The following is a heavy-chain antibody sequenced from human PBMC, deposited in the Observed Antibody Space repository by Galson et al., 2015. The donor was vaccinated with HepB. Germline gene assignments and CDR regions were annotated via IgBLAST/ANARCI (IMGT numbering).Heavy chain of an antibody. CDR2: INSQSDGGTT. D-gene: IGHD3-3*01. CDR1: GFTANNAW. J-gene: IGHJ4*01. V-gene: IGHV3-15*01. CDR3: TTVASVLGAMKDY. Sequence: SLRLSCAASGFTANNAWMSWVRQPPGRGLQWVGRINSQSDGGTTKYGAPVRGRFTISRDDSKNTVFLQMNSLQTEDTGVYYCTTVASVLGAMKDYWGHGSLVTVSS.